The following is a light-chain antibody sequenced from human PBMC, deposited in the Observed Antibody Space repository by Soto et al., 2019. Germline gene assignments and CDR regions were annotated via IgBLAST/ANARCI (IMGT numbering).Light chain of an antibody. CDR3: QQYYNTPYT. CDR1: QDISVW. J-gene: IGKJ2*01. Sequence: DIQMTQSPSSVSASVGDRVTITCRASQDISVWLAWYQQKPGKAPKLLIYAASNLQTGVPSRFSGSGSGTDFTLTISSLQAGDEAVYHCQQYYNTPYTFGQGTKLEIK. CDR2: AAS. V-gene: IGKV1-12*01.